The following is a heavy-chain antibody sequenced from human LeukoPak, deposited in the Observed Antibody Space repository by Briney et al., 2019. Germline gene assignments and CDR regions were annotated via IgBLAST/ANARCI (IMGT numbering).Heavy chain of an antibody. J-gene: IGHJ3*02. Sequence: ASVKVSCKASGYTFTSYYMHWGRQAPGQGLEWMGIINPSGGSTSYAQKFQGRVTMTRDTSTSTVYMELSSLRSEDTAVYYCARDQTYYDILTGYGGRNWAVDAFDIWGQGTMVAVSS. CDR2: INPSGGST. D-gene: IGHD3-9*01. CDR1: GYTFTSYY. CDR3: ARDQTYYDILTGYGGRNWAVDAFDI. V-gene: IGHV1-46*01.